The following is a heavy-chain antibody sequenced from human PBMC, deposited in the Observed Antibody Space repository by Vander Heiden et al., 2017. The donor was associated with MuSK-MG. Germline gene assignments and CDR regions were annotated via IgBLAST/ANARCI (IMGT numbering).Heavy chain of an antibody. J-gene: IGHJ4*02. D-gene: IGHD6-19*01. CDR1: GFTFSRYW. Sequence: EVQLEESGGGLVQPGGSLRLSCAASGFTFSRYWMSWVRQNPGKGPEYVANIKWDGSEKYYVDSVKGRFTISRDNAKNSLYLQMDSLRAEDTAVYYCAREEQWSFDYWGQGTLVTVSS. CDR2: IKWDGSEK. V-gene: IGHV3-7*01. CDR3: AREEQWSFDY.